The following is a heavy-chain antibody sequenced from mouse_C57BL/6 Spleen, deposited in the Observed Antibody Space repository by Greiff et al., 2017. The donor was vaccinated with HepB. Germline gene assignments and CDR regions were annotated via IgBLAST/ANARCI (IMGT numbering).Heavy chain of an antibody. Sequence: EVNVVESGGGLVKPGGSLKLSCAASGFTFSDYGMHWVRQAPEKGLEWVAYISSGSSTIYYADTVKGRFTISRDNAKNTLFLQMTSLRSEDTAMYYCARGPYYYGSSLYAMDYWGQGTSVTVSS. D-gene: IGHD1-1*01. CDR1: GFTFSDYG. J-gene: IGHJ4*01. CDR3: ARGPYYYGSSLYAMDY. CDR2: ISSGSSTI. V-gene: IGHV5-17*01.